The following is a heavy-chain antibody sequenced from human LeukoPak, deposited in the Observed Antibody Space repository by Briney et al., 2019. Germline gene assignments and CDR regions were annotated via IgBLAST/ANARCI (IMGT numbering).Heavy chain of an antibody. J-gene: IGHJ5*02. CDR3: ARDPPLLYDSSGYYGYNWFDP. CDR2: MNPNSGNT. V-gene: IGHV1-8*01. CDR1: GYTFTSYD. D-gene: IGHD3-22*01. Sequence: EASVKVSCKASGYTFTSYDINWVRQATGQGLEWMGWMNPNSGNTGYAQKFQGRVTMTRNTSISTAYKELSSLRSEDTAVYYCARDPPLLYDSSGYYGYNWFDPWGQGTLVTVSS.